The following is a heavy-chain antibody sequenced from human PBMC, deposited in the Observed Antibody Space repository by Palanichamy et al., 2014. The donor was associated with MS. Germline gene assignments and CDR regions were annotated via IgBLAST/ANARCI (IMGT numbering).Heavy chain of an antibody. CDR2: IWYDGSNK. Sequence: QVQLVESGGGVVQPGRSLRLSCAASGFIFSTYGMHWVRQAPGKGLEWVALIWYDGSNKYYADSVKGRFTISRDNSKNTLYLQMNSLRVEDTAVYYCARGAAILTGDTGLEYWGQGTLVTVSS. CDR1: GFIFSTYG. J-gene: IGHJ4*02. CDR3: ARGAAILTGDTGLEY. D-gene: IGHD3-9*01. V-gene: IGHV3-33*01.